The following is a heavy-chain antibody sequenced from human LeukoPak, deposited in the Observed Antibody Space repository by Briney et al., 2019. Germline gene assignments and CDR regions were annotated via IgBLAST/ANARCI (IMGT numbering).Heavy chain of an antibody. J-gene: IGHJ4*02. Sequence: SETPSLTCTVSGGSISSYYWSWIRQPPGKGLEWIGYIYYSGSTNYNPSLKSRVTISVDTSKNQFSLKLSSVTAADTAVYYCARVGYDSSGSYKVDYWGQGTLVTVSS. CDR1: GGSISSYY. D-gene: IGHD3-22*01. V-gene: IGHV4-59*01. CDR3: ARVGYDSSGSYKVDY. CDR2: IYYSGST.